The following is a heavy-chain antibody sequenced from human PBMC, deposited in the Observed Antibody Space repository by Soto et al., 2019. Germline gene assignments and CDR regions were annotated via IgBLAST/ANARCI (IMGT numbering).Heavy chain of an antibody. D-gene: IGHD4-17*01. J-gene: IGHJ4*03. V-gene: IGHV1-69*06. CDR3: ARGYGEHSYYDY. CDR2: IIPIFGTA. Sequence: VASVKVSCKASGGTFSSYAISWVRQAPGQGLEWMGGIIPIFGTANYAQKFQGRVTITADKSTSTAHMELSSLRSEDTAVYDRARGYGEHSYYDYWGQGTLVTVSS. CDR1: GGTFSSYA.